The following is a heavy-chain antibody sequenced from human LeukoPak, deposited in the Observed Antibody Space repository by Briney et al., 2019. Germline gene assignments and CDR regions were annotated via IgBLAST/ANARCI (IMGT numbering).Heavy chain of an antibody. D-gene: IGHD4-17*01. CDR3: AKDLPPGDYANYFDY. CDR2: ISGSGGSP. J-gene: IGHJ4*02. CDR1: GFSFSTYA. V-gene: IGHV3-23*01. Sequence: GGSLRLSCAASGFSFSTYAMTWVRRAPGKGLEWVSGISGSGGSPYYADSVKGRFTISRDTSKNTLYLQMNSLRAEDTAVYYCAKDLPPGDYANYFDYWGQGTLVTVSS.